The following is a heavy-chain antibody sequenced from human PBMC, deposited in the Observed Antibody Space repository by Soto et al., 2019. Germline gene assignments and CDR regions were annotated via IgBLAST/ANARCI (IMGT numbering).Heavy chain of an antibody. CDR2: LNAATGNT. V-gene: IGHV1-3*01. D-gene: IGHD3-16*02. CDR1: GYSFSTYA. Sequence: QVQLVQAGADGKKPGASVKVSCQASGYSFSTYALHWVRQAPGQRLEWMGWLNAATGNTTSSQEFQGRISITRHTAASTAYMELSSLRSDATAVYYCTRSAVRPSGGLIGPFDYWGQGTVVTVSS. CDR3: TRSAVRPSGGLIGPFDY. J-gene: IGHJ4*02.